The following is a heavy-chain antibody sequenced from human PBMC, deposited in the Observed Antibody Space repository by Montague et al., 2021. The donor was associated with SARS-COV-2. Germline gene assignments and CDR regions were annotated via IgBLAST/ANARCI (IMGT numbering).Heavy chain of an antibody. CDR1: GDSISSSNW. CDR2: IYHGGST. V-gene: IGHV4-4*02. Sequence: SETLSLTCAVSGDSISSSNWWCWVRQPPGEGLEWIGEIYHGGSTNYNPSLKSRVTMSIDESRNQLSLGLSSLTAAATAVYYCARLDGLGYWGQGTLVAASS. J-gene: IGHJ4*02. CDR3: ARLDGLGY. D-gene: IGHD3/OR15-3a*01.